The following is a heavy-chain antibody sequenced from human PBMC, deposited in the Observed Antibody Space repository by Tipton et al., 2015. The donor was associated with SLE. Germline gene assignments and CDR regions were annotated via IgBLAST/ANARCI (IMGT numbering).Heavy chain of an antibody. D-gene: IGHD1-26*01. CDR2: INWNGGST. CDR1: GFTFDDYG. CDR3: ARDNVGATNFDY. V-gene: IGHV3-20*04. J-gene: IGHJ4*02. Sequence: GSLRLSCAASGFTFDDYGMSWVRQAPGKGLEWVSGINWNGGSTGYADSVKGRFTISRDNAKNSLYLQMNSLRAEDTALYYCARDNVGATNFDYWGQGTLVTVSS.